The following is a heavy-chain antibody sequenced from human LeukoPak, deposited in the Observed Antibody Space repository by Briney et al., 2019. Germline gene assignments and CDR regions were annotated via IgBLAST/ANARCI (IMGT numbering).Heavy chain of an antibody. J-gene: IGHJ5*02. CDR3: ARGRITMVRGVRYWFDP. V-gene: IGHV1-8*01. CDR1: GYTFTSYD. Sequence: ASVKVSCKASGYTFTSYDINWVRQATGQGLEWMGWMNPNSGNTGYAQKFQGRVTMTRNTSISTAYMELSSLRSEDTAVYYCARGRITMVRGVRYWFDPWGQGTLVTVSS. D-gene: IGHD3-10*01. CDR2: MNPNSGNT.